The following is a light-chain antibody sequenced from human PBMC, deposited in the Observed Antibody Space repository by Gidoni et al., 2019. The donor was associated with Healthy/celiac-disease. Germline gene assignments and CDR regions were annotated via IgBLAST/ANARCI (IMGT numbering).Light chain of an antibody. CDR2: WAS. CDR1: QSVLYSSNTKND. Sequence: DIVMTQSPDSLAVSLGERATINCKSSQSVLYSSNTKNDLAWYQHKPGQPPKLLIYWASTREPGVPERFSGSGSGTDFTLTISSLQAEDVAVYYCQQYYSTLVTFGQGTRLEIK. CDR3: QQYYSTLVT. J-gene: IGKJ5*01. V-gene: IGKV4-1*01.